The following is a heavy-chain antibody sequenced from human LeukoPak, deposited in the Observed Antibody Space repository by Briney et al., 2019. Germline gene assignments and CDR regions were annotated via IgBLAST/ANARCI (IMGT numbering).Heavy chain of an antibody. CDR3: ARGGVRYFDWLFPFDY. CDR1: GYTFTSYG. J-gene: IGHJ4*02. Sequence: ASVKVSCKASGYTFTSYGISWVRQAPGQGLEWMGWISAYNGNTNYAQKLQGRVTMTTDTSTSTAYMELRSLRSDDTAVYYCARGGVRYFDWLFPFDYWGQGTPVTVSS. CDR2: ISAYNGNT. V-gene: IGHV1-18*01. D-gene: IGHD3-9*01.